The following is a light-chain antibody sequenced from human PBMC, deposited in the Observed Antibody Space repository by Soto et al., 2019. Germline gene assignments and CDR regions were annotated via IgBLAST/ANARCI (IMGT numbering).Light chain of an antibody. J-gene: IGLJ2*01. CDR1: SSDVGGYNY. CDR3: AAWDDSLIGVI. V-gene: IGLV2-14*01. CDR2: EVS. Sequence: QSALTQPASVSGSPGQSITISCTGTSSDVGGYNYVSWYQQHPGKAPKLMIYEVSNRPSGVSNRFSGSKSGNTASLTISGLQAEDEADYYCAAWDDSLIGVIFGGGTKLTVL.